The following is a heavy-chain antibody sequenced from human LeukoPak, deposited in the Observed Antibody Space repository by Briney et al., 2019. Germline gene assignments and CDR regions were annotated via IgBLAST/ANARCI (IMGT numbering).Heavy chain of an antibody. V-gene: IGHV1-3*01. Sequence: ASVKVSCKASGYTFTSYAMHWVRQAPGQRLEWMGWINAGNGNTKYSQKFQGRVTITRDTSASTAYMELSSLRSEDTAVYYRARDRVVVVPAAITSGAEYYYYGMDVWGQGTTVTVSS. CDR1: GYTFTSYA. J-gene: IGHJ6*02. D-gene: IGHD2-2*01. CDR2: INAGNGNT. CDR3: ARDRVVVVPAAITSGAEYYYYGMDV.